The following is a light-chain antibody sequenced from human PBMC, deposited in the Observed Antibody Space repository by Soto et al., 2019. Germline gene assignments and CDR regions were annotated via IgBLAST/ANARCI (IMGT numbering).Light chain of an antibody. V-gene: IGKV2-28*01. Sequence: DIVMTQSPLSLPVAPGEPASISCRSSQSLLHSNGYNYLDLYLQKPGQSPQLLIYLGSNRASGVPDRFSGSGSGTDFTLKISRVEAEDVGVYYCMQALQTPPATFGQGTKVEIK. J-gene: IGKJ1*01. CDR2: LGS. CDR1: QSLLHSNGYNY. CDR3: MQALQTPPAT.